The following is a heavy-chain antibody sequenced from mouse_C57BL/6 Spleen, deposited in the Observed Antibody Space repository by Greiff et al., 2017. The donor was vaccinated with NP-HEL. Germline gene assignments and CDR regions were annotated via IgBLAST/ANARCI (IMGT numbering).Heavy chain of an antibody. CDR1: GFTFTDYY. D-gene: IGHD2-4*01. V-gene: IGHV7-3*01. J-gene: IGHJ4*01. CDR3: ARDGDYDEGDLAMDY. CDR2: IRNKANGYTT. Sequence: EVQLQESGGGLVQPGGSLSLSCAASGFTFTDYYMSWVRQPPGKALEWLGFIRNKANGYTTEYSASVKGRFTISRDNSQSILYLQMNAMRAEDSATYYCARDGDYDEGDLAMDYWGQGTSVTVSS.